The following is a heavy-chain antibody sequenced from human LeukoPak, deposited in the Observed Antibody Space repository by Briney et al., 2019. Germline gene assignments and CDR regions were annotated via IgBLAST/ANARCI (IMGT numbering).Heavy chain of an antibody. CDR2: IIPILGIA. CDR1: GGTFSSYA. J-gene: IGHJ4*02. CDR3: ARDFEYSSSSVFDY. V-gene: IGHV1-69*04. D-gene: IGHD6-6*01. Sequence: SVKVSCKASGGTFSSYAISWVRQAPGQGLEWMGRIIPILGIANYAQKFQGRVTITADKSTSTAYMELSRLRSDDTAVYYCARDFEYSSSSVFDYWGQGTLVTVSS.